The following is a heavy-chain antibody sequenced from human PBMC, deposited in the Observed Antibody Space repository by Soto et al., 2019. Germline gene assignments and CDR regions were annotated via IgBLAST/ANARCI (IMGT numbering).Heavy chain of an antibody. CDR1: GFTFDDYA. CDR3: ASQGTPYYFDY. J-gene: IGHJ4*02. Sequence: EVQLVESGGGLVQPGRSWRLSCAASGFTFDDYAMHWVRQAPGKGLEWVSGISWNSGSIGYADSVKGRFTISRDNAKNSLYLQMNSLRAEDTALYYCASQGTPYYFDYWGQGTLVTVSS. V-gene: IGHV3-9*01. D-gene: IGHD3-10*01. CDR2: ISWNSGSI.